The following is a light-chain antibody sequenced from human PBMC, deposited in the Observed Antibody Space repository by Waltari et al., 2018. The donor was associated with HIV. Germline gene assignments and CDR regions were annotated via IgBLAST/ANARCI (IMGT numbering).Light chain of an antibody. Sequence: SSELTQDPAVSVALGQTVRITCQGDSLRSYYASWYKQKPGQAPVLVIYGKNNRPSGIPGRFSSASSVNTASLTITGAQAEDEADYYCNSRDSSVNRLKVFGGGTKLTVL. V-gene: IGLV3-19*01. CDR2: GKN. CDR1: SLRSYY. J-gene: IGLJ3*02. CDR3: NSRDSSVNRLKV.